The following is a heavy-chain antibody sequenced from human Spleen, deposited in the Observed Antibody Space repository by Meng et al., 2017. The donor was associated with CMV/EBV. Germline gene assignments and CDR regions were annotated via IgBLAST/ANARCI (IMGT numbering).Heavy chain of an antibody. J-gene: IGHJ6*02. V-gene: IGHV1-18*01. D-gene: IGHD3-22*01. CDR1: GYTFTSYG. CDR2: ISAYSGDT. Sequence: ASVKVSCKASGYTFTSYGISWVRQAPGQGLEWMGWISAYSGDTNYAQKFRGRVTMTTDTSTGTAHMELRSLRSDDTAVYYCARSGGAISMIVVVIEYGLDVWGQGTTVTVSS. CDR3: ARSGGAISMIVVVIEYGLDV.